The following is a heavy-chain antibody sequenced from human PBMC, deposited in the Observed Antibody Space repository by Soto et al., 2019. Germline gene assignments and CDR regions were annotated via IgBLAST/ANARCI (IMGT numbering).Heavy chain of an antibody. CDR2: VYHSGST. CDR3: ATGYSSSWRGSYYYYGMDV. Sequence: KPSETLSLTCAVSGGSISSSNWWSWVRQPPGKGLEWIGEVYHSGSTNYNPSLKSRVTISVDKSKNQFSLKLSSVTAADTAAYYCATGYSSSWRGSYYYYGMDVWGQGTTVTVSS. CDR1: GGSISSSNW. V-gene: IGHV4-4*02. D-gene: IGHD6-13*01. J-gene: IGHJ6*02.